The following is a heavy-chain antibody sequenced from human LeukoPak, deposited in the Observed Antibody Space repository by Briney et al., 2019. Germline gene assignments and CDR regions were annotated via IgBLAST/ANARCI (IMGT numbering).Heavy chain of an antibody. D-gene: IGHD4-11*01. J-gene: IGHJ2*01. CDR2: INSDGSST. CDR3: ARGSPTPNSRYFDL. Sequence: GGSLRLSCAASGVIFSSCWMHWVRQAPGKGLVRVSRINSDGSSTSYADSVKGRFTISRDNAKNTLYLQMNSLGAEDTAVYYCARGSPTPNSRYFDLWGRGTLVTVSS. CDR1: GVIFSSCW. V-gene: IGHV3-74*01.